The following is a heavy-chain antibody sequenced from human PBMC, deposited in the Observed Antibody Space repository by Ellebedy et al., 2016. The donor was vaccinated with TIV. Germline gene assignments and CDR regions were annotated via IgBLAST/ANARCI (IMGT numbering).Heavy chain of an antibody. CDR2: IYYSWST. J-gene: IGHJ6*02. CDR3: ARSVRGVINGMDF. V-gene: IGHV4-31*03. CDR1: GGSTGSGGYY. D-gene: IGHD3-10*01. Sequence: MPSETLSLTCTLSGGSTGSGGYYWSLIRQHPGKGLEWIGYIYYSWSTYYNPSLKSRVTISVDTSKNQFSLKLRYVTAADTAVYYFARSVRGVINGMDFWGQGTTVSVSS.